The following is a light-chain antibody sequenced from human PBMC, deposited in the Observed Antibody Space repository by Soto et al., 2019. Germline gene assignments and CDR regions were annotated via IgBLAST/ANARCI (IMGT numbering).Light chain of an antibody. CDR2: ATS. V-gene: IGKV1-9*01. CDR3: QQYDSYSWT. Sequence: IQLTPPPSFLSASVGDRVTITXXASQGISNYLAWYQQKPGKAPNLLIYATSPLQNGVPSRFSGSGSGTEFTLTISRLQPDDFASYYCQQYDSYSWTFGQGTNVDI. CDR1: QGISNY. J-gene: IGKJ1*01.